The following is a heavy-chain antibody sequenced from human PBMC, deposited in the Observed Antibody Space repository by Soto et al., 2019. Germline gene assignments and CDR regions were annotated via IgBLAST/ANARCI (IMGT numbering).Heavy chain of an antibody. CDR3: AREVQGHTPAFVY. CDR1: GGTFNTYA. J-gene: IGHJ4*02. CDR2: ISPMFGAA. V-gene: IGHV1-69*19. Sequence: QVQLVQSGAEMKKPGSSVKVSCQSSGGTFNTYAMNWVRQAPGQGPEWMRDISPMFGAAIYAPKFQCRVTITADESTGTSYMQLSSLTSEGTALYFCAREVQGHTPAFVYWGQGTLVTVSS.